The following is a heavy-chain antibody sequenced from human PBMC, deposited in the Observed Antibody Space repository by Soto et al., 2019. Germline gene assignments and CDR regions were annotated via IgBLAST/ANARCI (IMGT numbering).Heavy chain of an antibody. V-gene: IGHV4-59*01. D-gene: IGHD6-13*01. CDR2: IYYSGST. CDR1: GGSISIYY. J-gene: IGHJ1*01. Sequence: SSETLPLTCTVSGGSISIYYWSLIRQAPGKGLEWIGYIYYSGSTNYNPFLKSRVTISVDTSKNQFSLKLSSVTAADTAVYYCARGIAAAGTAFLDEYFQHWGQGTLVTFSS. CDR3: ARGIAAAGTAFLDEYFQH.